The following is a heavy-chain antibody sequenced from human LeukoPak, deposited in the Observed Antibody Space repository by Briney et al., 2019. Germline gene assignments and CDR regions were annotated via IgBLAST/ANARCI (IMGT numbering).Heavy chain of an antibody. CDR1: GFTVSSNY. D-gene: IGHD3-10*01. CDR2: IYSGGST. J-gene: IGHJ4*02. Sequence: PGGSLRLSCAASGFTVSSNYMSWVRQAPGKGLEWVSVIYSGGSTYNADSVKGRFTISRDNAKNSLYLQMNSLRDEDTAVYYCARESSGVLGFDYWGQGTLVTVSS. CDR3: ARESSGVLGFDY. V-gene: IGHV3-66*01.